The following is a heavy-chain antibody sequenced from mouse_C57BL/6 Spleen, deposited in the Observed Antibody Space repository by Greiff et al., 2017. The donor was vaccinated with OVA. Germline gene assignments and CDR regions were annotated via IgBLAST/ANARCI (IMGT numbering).Heavy chain of an antibody. CDR3: GRGDYSDFDV. J-gene: IGHJ1*03. Sequence: QVQLQQPGAELVMPGASVKLSCTASGYTFTSYWMHWVKQRPGQGLEWIGEIDPSDSYTNYNQKFKGKSTLTVDKSSSTAYMQLSSLTSEDSAVYYCGRGDYSDFDVWGTGTTVTVSS. CDR2: IDPSDSYT. CDR1: GYTFTSYW. V-gene: IGHV1-69*01.